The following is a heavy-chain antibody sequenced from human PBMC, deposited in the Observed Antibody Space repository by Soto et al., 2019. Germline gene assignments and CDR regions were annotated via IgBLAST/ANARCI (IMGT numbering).Heavy chain of an antibody. Sequence: SETLSLTCDVSGDTISTGGYTWAWIRQPPGRGLEWIGHIFYSGSTNYNPALKSRVTMSVGTSKNQFSLKLNSVTAADTAVYYCVRLDTAMASFPMFAPWGQGTLVTVSS. D-gene: IGHD5-18*01. CDR3: VRLDTAMASFPMFAP. V-gene: IGHV4-61*05. CDR1: GDTISTGGYT. J-gene: IGHJ5*02. CDR2: IFYSGST.